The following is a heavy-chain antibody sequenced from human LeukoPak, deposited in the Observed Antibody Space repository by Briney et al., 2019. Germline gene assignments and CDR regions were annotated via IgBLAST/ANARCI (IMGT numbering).Heavy chain of an antibody. D-gene: IGHD3-16*02. V-gene: IGHV1-18*04. CDR3: ARDHKVYYDYVWGSYRLDY. CDR2: ISAYSGNT. CDR1: GYTFTSYG. Sequence: ASVKVSCKASGYTFTSYGISWVRQAPGQGLEWMGWISAYSGNTNYAQKLQGRVTMTTDTSTSTAYMELRSLRSDDTAVYYCARDHKVYYDYVWGSYRLDYWGQGTLVTVSS. J-gene: IGHJ4*02.